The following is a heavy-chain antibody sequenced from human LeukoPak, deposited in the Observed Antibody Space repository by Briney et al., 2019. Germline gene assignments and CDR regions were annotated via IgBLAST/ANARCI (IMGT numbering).Heavy chain of an antibody. D-gene: IGHD6-6*01. J-gene: IGHJ4*02. V-gene: IGHV5-51*01. Sequence: GGSLKISCKGSGYSFTSYWIGWVCQMPGKGLEWMGIIYPGDSDTRYSPSFQGQVTISADKSISTAYLQWSSLKASDTAMYYCARQEGSSSSHFDYWGQGTLVTVSS. CDR3: ARQEGSSSSHFDY. CDR2: IYPGDSDT. CDR1: GYSFTSYW.